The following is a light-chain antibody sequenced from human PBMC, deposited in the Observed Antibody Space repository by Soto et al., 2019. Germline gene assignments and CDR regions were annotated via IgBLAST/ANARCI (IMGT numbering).Light chain of an antibody. V-gene: IGKV1-5*03. CDR1: QSISSW. J-gene: IGKJ1*01. CDR2: RAS. Sequence: DIQMTQSPSTLSASVGDRVIITCRASQSISSWLAWYQQKPGKAPDLLIYRASTLKTGIPSRFSGSGSGTEFTLTISNLQPDYFATYYCQQYDRASWTFGPGTKVEIK. CDR3: QQYDRASWT.